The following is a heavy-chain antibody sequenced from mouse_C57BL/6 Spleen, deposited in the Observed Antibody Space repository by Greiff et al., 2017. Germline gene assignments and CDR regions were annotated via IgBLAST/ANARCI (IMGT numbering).Heavy chain of an antibody. J-gene: IGHJ4*01. CDR2: ILPGSGST. V-gene: IGHV1-9*01. D-gene: IGHD1-1*01. CDR1: GYTFTGYW. CDR3: ARYYYGSRDYAMDY. Sequence: QVQLQQSGAELMKPGASVKLSCKATGYTFTGYWIEWVKQRPGHGLEWIGEILPGSGSTNYNEKFKGKATFTADTSSNTAYMRLSSLTTEDSAIYYCARYYYGSRDYAMDYWGQGTSVTVSS.